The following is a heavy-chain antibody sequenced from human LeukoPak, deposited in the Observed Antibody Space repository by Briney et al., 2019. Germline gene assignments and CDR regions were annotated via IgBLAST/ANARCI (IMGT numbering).Heavy chain of an antibody. D-gene: IGHD3-22*01. V-gene: IGHV3-23*01. CDR2: ISSGATHA. CDR1: GYNFSSYA. CDR3: AKVAPDDRRGFDL. Sequence: PAGSLRLSCAASGYNFSSYARHWVRQAPGKGLERVSTISSGATHAYYPDSVKGRFTVSRDDSKNTLDLQMNSLRVEDTALYYCAKVAPDDRRGFDLWGQGTMVTVSS. J-gene: IGHJ3*01.